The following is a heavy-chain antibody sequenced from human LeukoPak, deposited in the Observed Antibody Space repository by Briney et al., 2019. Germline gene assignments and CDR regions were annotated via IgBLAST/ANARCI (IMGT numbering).Heavy chain of an antibody. CDR3: ARRGDCSGGSCYAY. CDR2: IVVGSGNT. Sequence: SVKVSCKASGFTFTSSAMQWVRQARGQRLEWIGWIVVGSGNTNYAQKFQERVTITRDTSASTAYMELSSLRSEDMAVYYCARRGDCSGGSCYAYWGQGTLVTVSS. D-gene: IGHD2-15*01. CDR1: GFTFTSSA. V-gene: IGHV1-58*02. J-gene: IGHJ4*02.